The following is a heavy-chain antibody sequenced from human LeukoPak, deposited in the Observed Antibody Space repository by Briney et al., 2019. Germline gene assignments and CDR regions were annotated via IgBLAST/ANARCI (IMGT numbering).Heavy chain of an antibody. CDR1: GGSISSSNW. D-gene: IGHD5-18*01. V-gene: IGHV4-4*02. Sequence: PSGTLSLTCAVSGGSISSSNWWSWVRQPPGKGLEWIGEIYHSGSTNYNPSLKSRVTISVDKSKNQFSLKLSSVTAADTAVYYCARVPMVRYSYGGFDYWGQGTLVTVSS. CDR2: IYHSGST. J-gene: IGHJ4*02. CDR3: ARVPMVRYSYGGFDY.